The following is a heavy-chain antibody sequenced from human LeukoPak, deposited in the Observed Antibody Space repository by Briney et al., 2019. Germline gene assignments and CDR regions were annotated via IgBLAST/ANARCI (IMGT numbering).Heavy chain of an antibody. CDR1: GGSISSGGYP. J-gene: IGHJ3*02. CDR3: ARDAMIVPQQYAFDI. Sequence: SETLSLTCAVSGGSISSGGYPWSWIRQPPGKGLEWIGYIYHSGTTYYNPSLKSRVTISIDRSKNQFSLKLSPVTAADTAVYYCARDAMIVPQQYAFDIWGQGTMVTVSS. D-gene: IGHD3-22*01. V-gene: IGHV4-30-2*01. CDR2: IYHSGTT.